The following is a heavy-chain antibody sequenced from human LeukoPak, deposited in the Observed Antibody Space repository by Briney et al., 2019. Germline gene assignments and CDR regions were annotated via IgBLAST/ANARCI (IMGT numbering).Heavy chain of an antibody. V-gene: IGHV4-59*01. D-gene: IGHD4-17*01. CDR3: ARERGDYDSDNWFDS. J-gene: IGHJ5*01. CDR1: GASIGSYF. CDR2: IYYGGGT. Sequence: SETLSLTCTVSGASIGSYFWSWIRQPPGKGLEWIGYIYYGGGTNYNPSFESRITISVDTSESRISLNLTSVTASDTAIYYCARERGDYDSDNWFDSWGQGTLVTVSS.